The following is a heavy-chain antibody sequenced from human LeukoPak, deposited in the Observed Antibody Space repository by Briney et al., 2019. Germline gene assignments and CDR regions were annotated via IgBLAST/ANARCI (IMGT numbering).Heavy chain of an antibody. J-gene: IGHJ4*02. D-gene: IGHD5-12*01. Sequence: GGSLRLSCAASGFTFRNYAISWVRQAAGKGLEWVSAISGSGGSTYYADSVKGRFTISRDNFKNTLYLQMNSLRAEDTAGYYCAKGESGYDSYFDYWGQGTLVTVSS. CDR3: AKGESGYDSYFDY. V-gene: IGHV3-23*01. CDR2: ISGSGGST. CDR1: GFTFRNYA.